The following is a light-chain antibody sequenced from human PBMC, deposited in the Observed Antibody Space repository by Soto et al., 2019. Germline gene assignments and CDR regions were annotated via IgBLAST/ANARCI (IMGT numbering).Light chain of an antibody. Sequence: DIQMTQSPSSLSASVGDRVNITCRPSQSISNYLNWYQQKPGKAPKLLIFGASSLQSGVPSRFSGSGSGTDFTLSISTLQPEDFATYYCQQSYSTPLTFGGGTKVDIK. CDR2: GAS. V-gene: IGKV1-39*01. CDR1: QSISNY. CDR3: QQSYSTPLT. J-gene: IGKJ4*01.